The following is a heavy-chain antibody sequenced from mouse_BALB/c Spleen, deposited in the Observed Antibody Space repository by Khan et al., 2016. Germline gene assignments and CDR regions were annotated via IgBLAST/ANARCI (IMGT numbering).Heavy chain of an antibody. D-gene: IGHD2-1*01. CDR1: GYSFTRYW. J-gene: IGHJ4*01. CDR2: IHPSDSES. CDR3: TRSAYGNHPYYAMDD. V-gene: IGHV1-61*01. Sequence: QVQLQQSGTELVRPGASVKLSCKASGYSFTRYWMNWVKQRPGQGLEWIGMIHPSDSESRLNQKFKDKATLTVDNSSSIAYMQLSSPTSEDSAVYYCTRSAYGNHPYYAMDDWGQGTSVTVSS.